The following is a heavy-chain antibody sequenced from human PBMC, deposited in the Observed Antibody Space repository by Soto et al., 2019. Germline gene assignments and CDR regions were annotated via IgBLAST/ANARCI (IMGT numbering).Heavy chain of an antibody. CDR2: IYYSGST. J-gene: IGHJ4*02. Sequence: SETLSLTCTVSGGSISSYYWSWIRQPPGKGLEWIGYIYYSGSTNYNPSLKSRVTISVDTSKNQFSLKLSSVTAADTAVYYCARHAQLLWFGELLPLNFDYWGQGTLVTVSS. CDR1: GGSISSYY. D-gene: IGHD3-10*01. V-gene: IGHV4-59*08. CDR3: ARHAQLLWFGELLPLNFDY.